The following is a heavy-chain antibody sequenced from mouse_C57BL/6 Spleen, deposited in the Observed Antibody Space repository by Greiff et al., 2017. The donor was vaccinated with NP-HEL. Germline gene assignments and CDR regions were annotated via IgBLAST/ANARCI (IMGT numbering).Heavy chain of an antibody. CDR2: ISSGSSTI. CDR3: AREGDGYYLYYFDY. D-gene: IGHD2-3*01. V-gene: IGHV5-17*01. Sequence: EVQVVESGGGLVKPGGSLKLSCAASGFTFSDYGMHWVRQAPEKGLEWVAYISSGSSTIYYADTVKGRFTISRDNAKNTLFLRMTSLRSEDTAMYYCAREGDGYYLYYFDYWGQGTTLTVSS. J-gene: IGHJ2*01. CDR1: GFTFSDYG.